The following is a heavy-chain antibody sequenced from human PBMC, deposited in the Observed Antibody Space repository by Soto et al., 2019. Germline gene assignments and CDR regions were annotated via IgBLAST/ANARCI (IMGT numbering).Heavy chain of an antibody. CDR3: AIDPTRAGPPSAARDAFDI. CDR2: ISWNSGSI. V-gene: IGHV3-9*01. D-gene: IGHD6-6*01. CDR1: GFTFDDYA. Sequence: GGSLRLSCAASGFTFDDYAMHWVRQAPGKGLEWVSGISWNSGSIGYADSVKGRFTISRDNAKNSLYLQMNSLRAEDTALYYCAIDPTRAGPPSAARDAFDIWGQGTMVTVSS. J-gene: IGHJ3*02.